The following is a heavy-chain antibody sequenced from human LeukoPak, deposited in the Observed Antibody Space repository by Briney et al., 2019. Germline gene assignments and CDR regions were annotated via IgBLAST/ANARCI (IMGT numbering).Heavy chain of an antibody. V-gene: IGHV4-59*12. CDR2: IYYSGST. Sequence: SETLSLTCTVSGGSISSYYWSWIRQPPGKGLEWIGYIYYSGSTNYNPSLKSRVTISVDTSKNQFSLKLSSVTAADTAVYYCARERTGVASNWFDPWGQGTLVTVSS. CDR3: ARERTGVASNWFDP. D-gene: IGHD3-3*01. J-gene: IGHJ5*02. CDR1: GGSISSYY.